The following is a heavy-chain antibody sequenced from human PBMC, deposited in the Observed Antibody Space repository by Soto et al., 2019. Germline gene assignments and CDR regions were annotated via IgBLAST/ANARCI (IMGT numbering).Heavy chain of an antibody. CDR2: ISWDGGST. V-gene: IGHV3-43*01. Sequence: GGSLRLSCAASGFTFDDYTMHWVRQAPGKGLEWVSLISWDGGSTYYADSVKGRFTISRDNSKNSLYLQMNSLRTEDTALYYCAKDSLAYCGGDCPGGWFDPWGQGTLVTVSS. CDR1: GFTFDDYT. CDR3: AKDSLAYCGGDCPGGWFDP. J-gene: IGHJ5*02. D-gene: IGHD2-21*02.